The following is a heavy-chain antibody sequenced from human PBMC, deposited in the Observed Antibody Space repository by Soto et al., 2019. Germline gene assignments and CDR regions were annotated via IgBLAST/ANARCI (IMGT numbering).Heavy chain of an antibody. Sequence: PGESLKISCEGSGFSLTRYTIVWVRQMPGKDLEWMGIINPGDSESRYSPSFQGQVTISADKSISTAYLQWSSLKASDTAMYYCTLSYGDSYYYYSGMDVWGQGTTVTVSS. V-gene: IGHV5-51*01. CDR2: INPGDSES. CDR3: TLSYGDSYYYYSGMDV. D-gene: IGHD4-17*01. J-gene: IGHJ6*02. CDR1: GFSLTRYT.